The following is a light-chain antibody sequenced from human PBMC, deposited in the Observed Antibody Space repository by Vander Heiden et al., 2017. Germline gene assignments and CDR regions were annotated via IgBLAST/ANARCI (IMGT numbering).Light chain of an antibody. Sequence: SYELTQSPSVSVSPGQTASITCSGDKLGDKYACWYQQKPGQSPVLVIYQDSKRPSGIPDRVSGSNSGNTATLTISGTQAMDEADYYCQAWDSITAGVFGGGTKLTVL. V-gene: IGLV3-1*01. J-gene: IGLJ2*01. CDR2: QDS. CDR3: QAWDSITAGV. CDR1: KLGDKY.